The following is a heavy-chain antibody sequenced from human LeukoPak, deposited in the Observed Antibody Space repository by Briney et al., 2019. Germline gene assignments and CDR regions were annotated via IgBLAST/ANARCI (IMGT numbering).Heavy chain of an antibody. V-gene: IGHV3-23*01. CDR3: AKASIGRSGWLGLRDNWLDP. CDR1: GFTFSSYA. Sequence: GGSLRLSCVASGFTFSSYAMNWVRQAPGKGLEWVSTISGSGDSTYYADSVKGRFTISRDNSKNTLYLQMNSLRAEDTAVYYCAKASIGRSGWLGLRDNWLDPWGQGTLVTVSS. D-gene: IGHD6-19*01. J-gene: IGHJ5*02. CDR2: ISGSGDST.